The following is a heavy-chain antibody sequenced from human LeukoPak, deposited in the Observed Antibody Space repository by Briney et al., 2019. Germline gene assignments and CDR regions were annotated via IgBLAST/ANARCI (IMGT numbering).Heavy chain of an antibody. J-gene: IGHJ4*02. CDR1: GYTFTSYG. D-gene: IGHD3-22*01. Sequence: ASVKVSCKASGYTFTSYGISWVRQAPGQGLEWMGWISAYNGNTNYAQKLQGRVTMTTDTSTSTAYMELRSLRSDDTAVYYCARDNDSSGYYHPIDYWGQGTLVTVSS. CDR3: ARDNDSSGYYHPIDY. V-gene: IGHV1-18*01. CDR2: ISAYNGNT.